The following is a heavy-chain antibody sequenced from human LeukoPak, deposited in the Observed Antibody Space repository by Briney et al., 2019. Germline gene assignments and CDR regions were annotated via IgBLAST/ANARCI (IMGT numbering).Heavy chain of an antibody. V-gene: IGHV4-59*01. CDR2: IYYSGST. Sequence: SETLSLTCTVSGGSIRSYYGSWMRQPPVKGLEGIGYIYYSGSTNYNASLKSRVTISVDTSKNQFSLKLSSVTAADTAVYYCARGLADYSNPSRYYYYYGMDVWGQGTTVTVSS. CDR1: GGSIRSYY. D-gene: IGHD4-11*01. CDR3: ARGLADYSNPSRYYYYYGMDV. J-gene: IGHJ6*02.